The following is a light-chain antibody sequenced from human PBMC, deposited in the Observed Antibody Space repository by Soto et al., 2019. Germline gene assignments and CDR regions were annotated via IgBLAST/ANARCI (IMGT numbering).Light chain of an antibody. J-gene: IGKJ4*01. Sequence: EIVLTQSPGTLSLSPGERATLSCRASQSVSSSYLDWYQQKPGKAPRLLIYGTSSRATGVAYRFSGSGSETDFTPTSSLVWPEYGAVYYCQQDGCSPLTFGGGTKVEIK. CDR3: QQDGCSPLT. CDR2: GTS. V-gene: IGKV3-20*01. CDR1: QSVSSSY.